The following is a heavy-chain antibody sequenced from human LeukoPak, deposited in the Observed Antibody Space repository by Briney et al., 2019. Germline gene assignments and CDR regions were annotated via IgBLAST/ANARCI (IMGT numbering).Heavy chain of an antibody. CDR3: ARVTSMITFGGVIVSDAFDI. J-gene: IGHJ3*02. D-gene: IGHD3-16*02. CDR1: GGSISSYY. CDR2: IYYSGST. Sequence: SETLSLTCTVSGGSISSYYWSWIRQPPGKGLEWIGYIYYSGSTNYNPSLKSRVTISVDTSKNQFSLKLSSVTAADTAVYYCARVTSMITFGGVIVSDAFDIWGQGTMVTVSS. V-gene: IGHV4-59*01.